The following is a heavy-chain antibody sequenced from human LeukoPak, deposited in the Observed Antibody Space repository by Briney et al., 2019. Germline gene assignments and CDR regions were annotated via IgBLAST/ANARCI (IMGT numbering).Heavy chain of an antibody. CDR2: VYYDGST. Sequence: PGGSLRLSCAASGFTVNTNYMNWVRQAPGKGREWVSVVYYDGSTYYADSVKGRFTISRDSSKNTLYLQMNSLRGEDTAVYYCASPGYCSGSSCYSGYFQHWGQGTLVTVSS. CDR1: GFTVNTNY. D-gene: IGHD2-15*01. CDR3: ASPGYCSGSSCYSGYFQH. V-gene: IGHV3-53*01. J-gene: IGHJ1*01.